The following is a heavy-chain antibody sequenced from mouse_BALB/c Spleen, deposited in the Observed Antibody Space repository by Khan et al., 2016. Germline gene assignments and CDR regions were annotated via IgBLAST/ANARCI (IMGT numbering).Heavy chain of an antibody. CDR1: GYTFTSYD. Sequence: QVQLQQSGAELVKPGASVKLSCKASGYTFTSYDINWVRQRPEQGLEWIGWIFPGDGSTKYNEKFKGKATLTTDKSSSTAYMQLSRLTSEDSAVXFGARLYGSTDWYFDVWGAGTTVTVSS. CDR3: ARLYGSTDWYFDV. V-gene: IGHV1-85*01. D-gene: IGHD1-1*01. J-gene: IGHJ1*01. CDR2: IFPGDGST.